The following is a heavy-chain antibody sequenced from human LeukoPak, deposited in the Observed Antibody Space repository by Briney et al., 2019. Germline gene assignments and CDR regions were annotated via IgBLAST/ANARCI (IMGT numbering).Heavy chain of an antibody. D-gene: IGHD1-1*01. CDR2: ISGSGGTT. CDR3: AKDLNWNPIYYLDY. CDR1: GFTFSIYA. Sequence: TGGSLRLSCAASGFTFSIYAMSWVRQAPGKGLEWVSGISGSGGTTYYADSVKGRFTISRDSSKNTLYLQMNSLRAEDTAVYYCAKDLNWNPIYYLDYWGQGTLVTVSS. J-gene: IGHJ4*02. V-gene: IGHV3-23*01.